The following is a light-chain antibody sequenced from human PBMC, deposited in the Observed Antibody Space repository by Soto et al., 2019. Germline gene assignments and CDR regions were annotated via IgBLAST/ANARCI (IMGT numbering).Light chain of an antibody. CDR1: QTVSSY. V-gene: IGKV3-11*01. Sequence: EIVLTQSPATLSLSPGERATLSCRASQTVSSYFAWYQHKPGQAPRLLIYDTSNRATGIPARFSGNGSGTDFTLTISSLEPEDFAVYYCQRRSNWPPVYSFGQGTKLEIK. J-gene: IGKJ2*01. CDR2: DTS. CDR3: QRRSNWPPVYS.